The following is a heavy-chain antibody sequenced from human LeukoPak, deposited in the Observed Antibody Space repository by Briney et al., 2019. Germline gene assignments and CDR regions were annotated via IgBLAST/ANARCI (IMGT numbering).Heavy chain of an antibody. CDR1: GGSVRGYY. D-gene: IGHD6-13*01. CDR3: ATGVHGIAAAGDYYFDY. J-gene: IGHJ4*02. CDR2: VNHSGST. Sequence: PSETLPLTCGVSGGSVRGYYWTWIRQPPGKGLEWIGEVNHSGSTNYNPSLKSRVTISVDTPNNQFSLKLSSVTAADTAVYYCATGVHGIAAAGDYYFDYWGQGTLVTVSS. V-gene: IGHV4-34*01.